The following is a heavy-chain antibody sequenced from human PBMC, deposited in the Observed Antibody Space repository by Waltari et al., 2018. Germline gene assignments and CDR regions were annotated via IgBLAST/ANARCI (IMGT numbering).Heavy chain of an antibody. J-gene: IGHJ6*03. Sequence: QLQLQESGPGLVKPSETLSLTCTVSGGSISSSSYYWGWIRQPPGKGLEWIGSIYYSGSTYYNPSLKSRVTISVDTSKNQFSLKLSSVTAADTAVYYCASLPYYDILTGYFHYYYYYMDVWGKGTTVTVSS. CDR1: GGSISSSSYY. CDR2: IYYSGST. CDR3: ASLPYYDILTGYFHYYYYYMDV. D-gene: IGHD3-9*01. V-gene: IGHV4-39*01.